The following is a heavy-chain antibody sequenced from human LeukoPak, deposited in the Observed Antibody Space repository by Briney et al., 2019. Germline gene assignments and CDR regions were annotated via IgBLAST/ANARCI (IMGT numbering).Heavy chain of an antibody. CDR1: GYTLTELS. J-gene: IGHJ4*02. Sequence: ASVKVSCKVSGYTLTELSMHWVRQAPGKGLEWMGGFDPEDGETIYAQKFQGRVTITEDTSTDTAYMELSSLRSEDTAVYYCATGGSGWPYYFDYWGQGTLVTVSS. CDR3: ATGGSGWPYYFDY. V-gene: IGHV1-24*01. CDR2: FDPEDGET. D-gene: IGHD6-19*01.